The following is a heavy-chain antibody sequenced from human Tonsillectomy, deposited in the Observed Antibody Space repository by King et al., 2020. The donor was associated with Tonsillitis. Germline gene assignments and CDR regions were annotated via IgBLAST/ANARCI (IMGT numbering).Heavy chain of an antibody. CDR2: INAGNGNT. D-gene: IGHD3-22*01. J-gene: IGHJ1*01. V-gene: IGHV1-3*01. Sequence: QLVQSGAEVKKPGASVKVSCKASGYTFTSYAMHWVRQAPGQRLEWMGWINAGNGNTKYSQKFQGRVTITRDTSASTAYMELSSLRSEDTAVYYCARDRAPMIVVVILDHWRQGTLVTVSS. CDR1: GYTFTSYA. CDR3: ARDRAPMIVVVILDH.